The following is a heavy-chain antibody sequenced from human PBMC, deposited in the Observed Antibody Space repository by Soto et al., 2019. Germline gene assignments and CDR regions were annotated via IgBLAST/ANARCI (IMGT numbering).Heavy chain of an antibody. CDR1: GFTFSSYG. Sequence: PGGSLRLSCAASGFTFSSYGMHWVRKAPGKGLEWVAVISYDGSNKYYADSVKGRFTISRDNSKNTLYLQMNSLRAEDTAVYYCAKGPRIQLWTYYFDYWGQGTLVTVSS. CDR2: ISYDGSNK. J-gene: IGHJ4*02. D-gene: IGHD5-18*01. V-gene: IGHV3-30*18. CDR3: AKGPRIQLWTYYFDY.